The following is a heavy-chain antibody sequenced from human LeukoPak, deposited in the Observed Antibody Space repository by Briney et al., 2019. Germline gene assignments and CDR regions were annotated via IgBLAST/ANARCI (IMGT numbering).Heavy chain of an antibody. J-gene: IGHJ4*02. CDR3: ARDGYDFWSGYPTTVDF. CDR1: GFTFSSYS. V-gene: IGHV3-48*01. CDR2: ISSSSNTI. D-gene: IGHD3-3*01. Sequence: GGSLRLSCAASGFTFSSYSMNLVRQAPGKGLEWVSYISSSSNTIYYADSVQGRFTISRVNANNSLYLQMNSLRAEDTAVYYCARDGYDFWSGYPTTVDFWGQGTLVTVSS.